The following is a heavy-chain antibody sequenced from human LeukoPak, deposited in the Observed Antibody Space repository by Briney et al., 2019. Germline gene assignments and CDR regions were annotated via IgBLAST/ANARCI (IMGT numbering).Heavy chain of an antibody. D-gene: IGHD6-6*01. V-gene: IGHV4-61*01. CDR3: ARQPYSSSSLEIGY. Sequence: SETLSLTCTVSGGSVSSGSSYWSWIRQPPGKGLEWIGYFYYSGSTNYNPSLKSRVTISVDTSKNQFSLKLSSVTAADTAVYYCARQPYSSSSLEIGYWGQGTLVTVSS. CDR2: FYYSGST. J-gene: IGHJ4*02. CDR1: GGSVSSGSSY.